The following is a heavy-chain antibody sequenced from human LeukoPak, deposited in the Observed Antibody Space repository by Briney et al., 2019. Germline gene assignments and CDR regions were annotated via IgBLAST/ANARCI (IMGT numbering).Heavy chain of an antibody. J-gene: IGHJ4*02. D-gene: IGHD3-10*01. V-gene: IGHV3-33*01. CDR2: IWYDGSNK. CDR1: GFTFSSYG. Sequence: GRSLRLSCAASGFTFSSYGMHWVRQAPGKGLEWVAVIWYDGSNKYYADSVKGRFTISRDNSKNTLYLQMNSLRAEDTAVYYCARGYYAGYYFDYWGQGTLVTVSS. CDR3: ARGYYAGYYFDY.